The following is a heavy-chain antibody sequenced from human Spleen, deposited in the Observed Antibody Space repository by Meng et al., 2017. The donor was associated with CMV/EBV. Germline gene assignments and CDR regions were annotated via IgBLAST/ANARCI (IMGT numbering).Heavy chain of an antibody. D-gene: IGHD1-26*01. V-gene: IGHV1-18*01. CDR1: GYTFINYG. Sequence: SCKASGYTFINYGTTWVRQAPGQGLEWMGWISAYNGNTNYAQNFQGRVTMTTDTSTSTAYMELRGLRSDDTAVYYCARDPGWEAFDYWGQGTLVTVSS. CDR2: ISAYNGNT. J-gene: IGHJ4*02. CDR3: ARDPGWEAFDY.